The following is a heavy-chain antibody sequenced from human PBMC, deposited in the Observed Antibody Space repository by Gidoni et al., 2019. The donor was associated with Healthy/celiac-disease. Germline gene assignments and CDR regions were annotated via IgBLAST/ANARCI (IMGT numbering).Heavy chain of an antibody. D-gene: IGHD7-27*01. V-gene: IGHV3-20*01. J-gene: IGHJ3*02. CDR3: ARWPRGHLGAFDI. Sequence: EVQLVESGGGVVRPGGSLRLSCAAAGFTFADYGMSWARQTPGKGLEWVAGINWNGGSTGYADSVKGRFTISRDNAKNSPSDTSSVAVGCLAQDFLLRAEDTALYHCARWPRGHLGAFDIWGQGTMVTVSS. CDR1: GFTFADYG. CDR2: INWNGGST.